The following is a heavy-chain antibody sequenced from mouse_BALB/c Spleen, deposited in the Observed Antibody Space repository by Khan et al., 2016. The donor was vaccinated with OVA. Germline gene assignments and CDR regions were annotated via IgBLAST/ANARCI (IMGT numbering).Heavy chain of an antibody. D-gene: IGHD2-4*01. CDR2: IDPANGNT. V-gene: IGHV14-3*02. Sequence: VQLQQSGAELVKPGASVKLSCTASAFNIKDTYMHWVKERPEQGLEWIGRIDPANGNTQYDPKFQGKATVTADTSSNTAYLQLSSLTSEDTAVYYCARFYDFDGTRAMDYWGQGTSVTVAS. CDR1: AFNIKDTY. CDR3: ARFYDFDGTRAMDY. J-gene: IGHJ4*01.